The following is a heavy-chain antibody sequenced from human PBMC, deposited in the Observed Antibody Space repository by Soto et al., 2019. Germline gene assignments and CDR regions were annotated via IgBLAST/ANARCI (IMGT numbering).Heavy chain of an antibody. V-gene: IGHV4-59*01. Sequence: PSETLSLTCTVPGGSISSYYWSWIRQPPGKGLEWIGYIYYSGSTNYNHSLKSRLTISVDTSKNRFSLNLSYVTPADTAVYSCASVRYFDWLLDYSGQGTLVTVSS. D-gene: IGHD3-9*01. J-gene: IGHJ4*02. CDR3: ASVRYFDWLLDY. CDR1: GGSISSYY. CDR2: IYYSGST.